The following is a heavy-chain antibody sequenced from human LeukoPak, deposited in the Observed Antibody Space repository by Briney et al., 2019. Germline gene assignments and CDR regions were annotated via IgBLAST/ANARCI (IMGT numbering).Heavy chain of an antibody. CDR3: ARASGSYWWFDS. D-gene: IGHD1-26*01. Sequence: ASVKVPCKASGYTFTGYYLHWVRQAPGQGLEWMGCVNPNSGDTNYAQKFQGSVTMTRDTSISTVHMELSRLRSDDTAVYYCARASGSYWWFDSWGQGTLVTVSS. V-gene: IGHV1-2*02. CDR1: GYTFTGYY. CDR2: VNPNSGDT. J-gene: IGHJ5*01.